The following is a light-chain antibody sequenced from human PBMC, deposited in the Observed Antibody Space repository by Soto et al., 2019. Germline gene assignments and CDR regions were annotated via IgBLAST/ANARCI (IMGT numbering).Light chain of an antibody. CDR1: QSVSGN. CDR2: GAS. CDR3: QQYNNWPPWT. Sequence: EIVLTQSPGTLSLSLGERATLSCRASQSVSGNLAWYQQKPGQAPRLLIYGASTRATGIPARFSGSGSGKEFTLTISSLQSEDFAVYYCQQYNNWPPWTFGQVTTADIK. V-gene: IGKV3-15*01. J-gene: IGKJ1*01.